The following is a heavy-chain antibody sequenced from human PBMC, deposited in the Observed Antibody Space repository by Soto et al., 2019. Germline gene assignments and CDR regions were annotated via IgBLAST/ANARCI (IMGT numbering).Heavy chain of an antibody. J-gene: IGHJ4*02. CDR2: ISYDGSNK. Sequence: GGSLRLSCAASGFTFSSYAMHWVRQAPGKGLEWVAVISYDGSNKYYADSVKGRFTISRDNSKNTLYLQMNSLRAEDTAVYYCARDRFLSYFDYWGQGTLVTVSS. D-gene: IGHD3-16*01. CDR1: GFTFSSYA. V-gene: IGHV3-30-3*01. CDR3: ARDRFLSYFDY.